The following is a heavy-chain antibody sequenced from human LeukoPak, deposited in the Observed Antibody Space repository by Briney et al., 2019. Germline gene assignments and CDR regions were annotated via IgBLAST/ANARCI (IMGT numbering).Heavy chain of an antibody. V-gene: IGHV3-74*01. J-gene: IGHJ2*01. D-gene: IGHD4-23*01. CDR2: IRSDGSNT. CDR3: TRVGDYGGNWAWYFDL. CDR1: GFTFGTYW. Sequence: PGGSLRLSCAAPGFTFGTYWMTWFRQAPGKGLVWVSRIRSDGSNTNYADSVKGRFTISRDNAKNTLYLQMNSLRAEDTAVYYCTRVGDYGGNWAWYFDLWGRGTLVTVSS.